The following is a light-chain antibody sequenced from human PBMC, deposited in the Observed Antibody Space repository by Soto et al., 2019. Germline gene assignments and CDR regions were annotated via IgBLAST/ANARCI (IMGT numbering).Light chain of an antibody. J-gene: IGLJ3*02. CDR2: GVS. Sequence: QSALTQPPSASGSPGQSVTISCTGTSSDIGAYNYVSWYQQHPGKAPKLMIFGVSKRPSGVPDRFSGSKSGNTASLTVSGLQTEDEADYYCSSHAGEGVFGGGTKLTVL. V-gene: IGLV2-8*01. CDR1: SSDIGAYNY. CDR3: SSHAGEGV.